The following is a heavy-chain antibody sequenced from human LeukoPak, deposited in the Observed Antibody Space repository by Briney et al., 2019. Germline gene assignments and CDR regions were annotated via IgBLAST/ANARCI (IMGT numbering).Heavy chain of an antibody. V-gene: IGHV3-66*01. CDR1: GFSFSSNG. Sequence: GGSLRLSCAASGFSFSSNGMSWVRQAPGKGLEWVSVIYSGGSTYYADSVKGRFTISRDNSKNTLYLQMNSLRAEDTAVYYCARWFGELHTDYWGQGTLVTVSS. J-gene: IGHJ4*02. D-gene: IGHD3-10*01. CDR2: IYSGGST. CDR3: ARWFGELHTDY.